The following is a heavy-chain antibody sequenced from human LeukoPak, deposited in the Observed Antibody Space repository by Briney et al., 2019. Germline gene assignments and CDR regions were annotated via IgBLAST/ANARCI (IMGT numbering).Heavy chain of an antibody. Sequence: ASVKVSCKASGYTFTCYYMHWVRQAPGQGLEWMGWINPNSGGTNYAQKFQGRVTMTRDTSISTAYMELSRLRSDDTAVYYCARGVEVRGVIIPYYFDYWGQGTLVTVSS. CDR1: GYTFTCYY. CDR2: INPNSGGT. CDR3: ARGVEVRGVIIPYYFDY. V-gene: IGHV1-2*02. J-gene: IGHJ4*02. D-gene: IGHD3-10*01.